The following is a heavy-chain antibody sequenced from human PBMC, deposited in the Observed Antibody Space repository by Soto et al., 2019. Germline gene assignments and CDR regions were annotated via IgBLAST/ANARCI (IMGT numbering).Heavy chain of an antibody. CDR1: GFTFNNYA. Sequence: EVQLLESGGGLVQPGGSLRLSCAASGFTFNNYAMGWVRQAPGKGLEWVSAITDSGDDTYYIDSVKGRFTISRDNSKSTFYLQMNSLRAEYTAIYYCAKLGSSSWSPHYYFDYWGQGTLVTVSS. CDR3: AKLGSSSWSPHYYFDY. V-gene: IGHV3-23*01. CDR2: ITDSGDDT. D-gene: IGHD2-2*01. J-gene: IGHJ4*02.